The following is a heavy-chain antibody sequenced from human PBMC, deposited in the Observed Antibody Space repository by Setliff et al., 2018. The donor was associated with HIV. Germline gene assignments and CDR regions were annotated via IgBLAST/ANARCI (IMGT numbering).Heavy chain of an antibody. J-gene: IGHJ4*02. CDR2: LIPVLGEP. V-gene: IGHV1-69*11. Sequence: ASVKVSCKASGHTPRHYGINWIRQAPGQGLEWVGSLIPVLGEPHYAPRFQGRVTITADDSTNTAYLELSNLRFDDTATYHCARGVLYGLSEYWGTGSLVTVSS. CDR1: GHTPRHYG. CDR3: ARGVLYGLSEY. D-gene: IGHD3-10*01.